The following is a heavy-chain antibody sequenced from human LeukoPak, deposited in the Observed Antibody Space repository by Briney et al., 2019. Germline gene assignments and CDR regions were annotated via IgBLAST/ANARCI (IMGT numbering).Heavy chain of an antibody. J-gene: IGHJ4*02. CDR2: IGTNGIST. D-gene: IGHD2-8*02. CDR3: VKGREVVYAPTFDY. Sequence: GGSLRLSCSASGFTFNSYAIHWGRQAPGKGLEYVSSIGTNGISTYYADSVTGRFTISRDNSKNSLHLQMSSLRAEDTAVYNCVKGREVVYAPTFDYWGQGTLVTVSS. CDR1: GFTFNSYA. V-gene: IGHV3-64D*09.